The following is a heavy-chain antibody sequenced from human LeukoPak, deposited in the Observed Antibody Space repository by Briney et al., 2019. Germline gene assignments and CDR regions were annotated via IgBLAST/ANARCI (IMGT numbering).Heavy chain of an antibody. Sequence: GGSLRLSCAASGFTFSSYGMPWVRQAPGKGLEWVAVIWYDGSNKYYADSVKGRFTISRDNSKNTLYLQMNSLRAEDTAVYYCAREEDTAMAPAGMDVWGQGTTVTVSS. CDR3: AREEDTAMAPAGMDV. CDR2: IWYDGSNK. D-gene: IGHD5-18*01. J-gene: IGHJ6*02. CDR1: GFTFSSYG. V-gene: IGHV3-33*01.